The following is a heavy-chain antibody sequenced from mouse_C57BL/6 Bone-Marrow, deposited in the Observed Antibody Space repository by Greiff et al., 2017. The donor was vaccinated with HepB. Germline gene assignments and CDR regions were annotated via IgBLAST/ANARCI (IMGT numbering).Heavy chain of an antibody. D-gene: IGHD2-2*01. CDR2: ISNGGGST. J-gene: IGHJ2*01. CDR1: GFTFSDYY. V-gene: IGHV5-12*01. CDR3: ARRGSYYGSYYFDY. Sequence: EVKLMESGGGLVQPGGSLKLSCAASGFTFSDYYMYWVRQTPEKRLEWVAYISNGGGSTYYPDTVKGRFTISRDNAKNTLYLQMSRLKSEDTAMYYCARRGSYYGSYYFDYWGQGTTLTVSS.